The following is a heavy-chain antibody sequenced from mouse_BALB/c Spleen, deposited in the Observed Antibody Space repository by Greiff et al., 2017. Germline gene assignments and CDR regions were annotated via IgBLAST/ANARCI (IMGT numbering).Heavy chain of an antibody. J-gene: IGHJ2*01. CDR3: ARRDGSSDY. D-gene: IGHD1-1*01. Sequence: VKLMESGGGLVKPGGSLKLSCAASGFTFSSYAMSWVRQTPEKRLEWVASISSGGSTYYPDSVKGRFTISRDNARNILYLQMSSLRSEDTAMYYCARRDGSSDYWGQGTTLTVSS. CDR2: ISSGGST. CDR1: GFTFSSYA. V-gene: IGHV5-6-5*01.